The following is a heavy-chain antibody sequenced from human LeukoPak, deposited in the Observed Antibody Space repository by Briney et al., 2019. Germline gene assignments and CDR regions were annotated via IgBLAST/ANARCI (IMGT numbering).Heavy chain of an antibody. CDR2: FDPEDGET. Sequence: GASVKVSCKVSGYTLTELSMHWVRQAPGKGLEWMGGFDPEDGETIYAQKFQGRITMTEDTSTDTAYMELSSLRSEDTAVYYCATLVSRGSWYFDYWGQGTLVTVSS. CDR1: GYTLTELS. V-gene: IGHV1-24*01. D-gene: IGHD2-15*01. CDR3: ATLVSRGSWYFDY. J-gene: IGHJ4*02.